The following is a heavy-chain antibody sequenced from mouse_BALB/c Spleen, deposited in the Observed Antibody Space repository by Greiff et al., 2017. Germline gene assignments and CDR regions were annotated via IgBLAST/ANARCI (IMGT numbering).Heavy chain of an antibody. Sequence: QVQLQQPGAELVKPGASVKLSCKASGYTFTSYWMHWVKQRPGQGLEWIGEIDPSDSYTNYNQKFKGKATLTVDKSSSTAYMQLSSLTSEDSAVYYCARSGNPDYWGQGTTLTVSS. J-gene: IGHJ2*01. V-gene: IGHV1-69*02. CDR2: IDPSDSYT. CDR3: ARSGNPDY. D-gene: IGHD2-1*01. CDR1: GYTFTSYW.